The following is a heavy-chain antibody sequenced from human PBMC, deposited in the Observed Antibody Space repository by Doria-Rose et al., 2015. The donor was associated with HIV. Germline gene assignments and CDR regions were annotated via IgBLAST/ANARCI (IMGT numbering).Heavy chain of an antibody. CDR2: IYISGST. CDR1: GGSISSGSYY. V-gene: IGHV4-61*02. Sequence: PGLVKPSRTLSLTCTVSGGSISSGSYYWSWIRQPAGKGLEWIGRIYISGSTNYNPSLKSRVTISIDTSKNQFSLKLRSVTAADTAVYYCASLYSSSPYYFDYWGQGTLVTVSS. D-gene: IGHD6-13*01. CDR3: ASLYSSSPYYFDY. J-gene: IGHJ4*02.